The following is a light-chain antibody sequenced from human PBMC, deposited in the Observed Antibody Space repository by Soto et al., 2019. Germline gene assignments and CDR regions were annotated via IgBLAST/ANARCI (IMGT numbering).Light chain of an antibody. Sequence: DIQMTQSPSSLSASVGDRVTITCQASQDINNYLNWYQQKSGKAPKLLIYDASDLETGVPSRFSGSGSETDFTFTISSLQPEDIATYYCQQYDNLPLTFGGGTKVEIK. V-gene: IGKV1-33*01. CDR1: QDINNY. CDR2: DAS. CDR3: QQYDNLPLT. J-gene: IGKJ4*01.